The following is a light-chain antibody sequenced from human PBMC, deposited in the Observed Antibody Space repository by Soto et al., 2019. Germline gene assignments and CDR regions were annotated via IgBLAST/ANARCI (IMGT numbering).Light chain of an antibody. V-gene: IGKV3-20*01. CDR3: QQYHTYRT. CDR2: GAS. CDR1: QSVSSSY. J-gene: IGKJ1*01. Sequence: EIVLTQSPGTLSLSPGERATLSCRASQSVSSSYLAWYQQKPGQAPRLLIYGASSRATGIPDRFSGSGSGTDFTLTISRLEPEDFAVYYCQQYHTYRTFGQGTKVEIK.